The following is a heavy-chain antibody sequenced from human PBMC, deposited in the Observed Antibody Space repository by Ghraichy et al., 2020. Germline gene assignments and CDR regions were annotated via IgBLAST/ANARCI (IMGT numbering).Heavy chain of an antibody. CDR1: GYTFTGYY. D-gene: IGHD1-26*01. Sequence: ASVKVSCKASGYTFTGYYMHWVRQAPGQGLEWMGWINPNSGGTNYAQKFQGWVTMTRDTSISTAYMELSRLRSDDTAVYYCARDESYSGSYYSGFDPWGQGTLVTVSS. CDR3: ARDESYSGSYYSGFDP. J-gene: IGHJ5*02. CDR2: INPNSGGT. V-gene: IGHV1-2*04.